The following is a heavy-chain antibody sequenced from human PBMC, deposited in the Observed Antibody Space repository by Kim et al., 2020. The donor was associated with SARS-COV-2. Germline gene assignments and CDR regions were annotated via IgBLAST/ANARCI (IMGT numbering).Heavy chain of an antibody. V-gene: IGHV3-30*18. J-gene: IGHJ5*02. Sequence: GGSLRLSCAASGLAFSTYGMNWVRQAPGKGLEWVALISYDGSNQYYADSVRGRFIISRDNSKNILYLQMSNLRPEDTAVYSCAKGPIPLPDGKIPRRRWFDPWGQGTLVIVSS. CDR1: GLAFSTYG. CDR3: AKGPIPLPDGKIPRRRWFDP. D-gene: IGHD6-13*01. CDR2: ISYDGSNQ.